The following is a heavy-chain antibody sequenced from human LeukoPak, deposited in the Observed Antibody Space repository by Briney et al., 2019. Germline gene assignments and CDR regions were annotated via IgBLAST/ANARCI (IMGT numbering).Heavy chain of an antibody. CDR3: ASSDDYGGNGFDY. CDR1: GFSFSSYA. Sequence: GGSLRLSCAASGFSFSSYAMTWVRQAPGKGLEWVSAISGSGGSTYYADSVKGRFTISRDNSKNTLYLQMNSLRAEDTAVYYCASSDDYGGNGFDYWGQGTLVTVSS. D-gene: IGHD4-23*01. CDR2: ISGSGGST. J-gene: IGHJ4*02. V-gene: IGHV3-23*01.